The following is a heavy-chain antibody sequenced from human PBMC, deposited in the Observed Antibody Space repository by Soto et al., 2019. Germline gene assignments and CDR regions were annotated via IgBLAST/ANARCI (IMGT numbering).Heavy chain of an antibody. V-gene: IGHV1-8*01. CDR3: ARSSSSWLGYYYYGMDV. CDR1: GYTFTSYD. D-gene: IGHD6-13*01. Sequence: ASVKVSCKASGYTFTSYDINWVRQATGQGLEWMGWMDPNSGNTGYAQKFQGRVTMTRNTSISTAYMELSSLRSEDTAVYYCARSSSSWLGYYYYGMDVWGQGTTVTVSS. CDR2: MDPNSGNT. J-gene: IGHJ6*02.